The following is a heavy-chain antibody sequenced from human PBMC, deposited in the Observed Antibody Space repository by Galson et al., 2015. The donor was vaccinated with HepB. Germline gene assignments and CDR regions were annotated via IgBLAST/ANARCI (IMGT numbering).Heavy chain of an antibody. CDR2: MHYSGST. V-gene: IGHV4-31*03. CDR3: ARVGSETQDAFDI. J-gene: IGHJ3*02. CDR1: GGFISSGGYF. Sequence: TLPLTCTVSGGFISSGGYFWSWIRLQPGKGLEWIGYMHYSGSTYYKPSLKSRIIMSIDTSKNQFSPKLTSMTAADTAVYYCARVGSETQDAFDIWGRGTMVTFSS.